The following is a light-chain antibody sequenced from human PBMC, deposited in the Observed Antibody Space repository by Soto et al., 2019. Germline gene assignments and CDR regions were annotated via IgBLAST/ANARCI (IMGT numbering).Light chain of an antibody. CDR1: SSNIGSNV. V-gene: IGLV1-44*01. CDR2: SNN. CDR3: ATWDDSLNDYV. Sequence: QSVLTQPPSASGTPGQRVTISCSGSSSNIGSNVVNWFQQLPGTGPKLRIYSNNQRPSGVPDRFSGSKSGTSASLAISGLQSEDEADYDCATWDDSLNDYVFGTGTKVTVL. J-gene: IGLJ1*01.